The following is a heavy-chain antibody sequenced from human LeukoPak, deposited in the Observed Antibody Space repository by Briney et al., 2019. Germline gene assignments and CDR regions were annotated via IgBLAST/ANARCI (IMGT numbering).Heavy chain of an antibody. D-gene: IGHD3-22*01. CDR1: GFTFSSYW. V-gene: IGHV3-7*01. J-gene: IGHJ4*02. Sequence: GGSLRLSCAASGFTFSSYWKNWVRQAPGKGLEGVANTEQDGSGKHYVDSVKGRFTISRDNAENSLYLQMNSLRAEDTAVYYCARDGDSGGYYYGPFDNWGRGTLVTVSS. CDR3: ARDGDSGGYYYGPFDN. CDR2: TEQDGSGK.